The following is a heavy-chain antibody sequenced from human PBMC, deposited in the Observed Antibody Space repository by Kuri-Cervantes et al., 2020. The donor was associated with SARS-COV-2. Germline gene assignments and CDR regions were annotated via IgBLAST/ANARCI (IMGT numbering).Heavy chain of an antibody. D-gene: IGHD1-26*01. J-gene: IGHJ4*02. CDR3: ARDLYSGSYHYFDY. CDR1: GFTFSSYE. V-gene: IGHV3-48*03. Sequence: GGSLRLSCAASGFTFSSYEMNWVRQAPGKGLEWVSYISSSGSTIYYADSVKGRFTISRDNAKNSLYLQMNSRRAEDTAVYYCARDLYSGSYHYFDYWGQGTPVTVSS. CDR2: ISSSGSTI.